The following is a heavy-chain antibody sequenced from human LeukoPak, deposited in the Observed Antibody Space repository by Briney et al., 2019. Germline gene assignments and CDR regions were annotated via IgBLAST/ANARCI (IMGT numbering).Heavy chain of an antibody. Sequence: GASVKVSCKASGYTFTSYGISWVRQAPGQGLEWMGWISAYNGNTNYAQKLQGRVTMPPDTSTSTAYIELRSLRSDDTAVYYCARGQDYGDYDNAFDIWGQGTMVTVSS. CDR1: GYTFTSYG. CDR2: ISAYNGNT. V-gene: IGHV1-18*01. D-gene: IGHD4-17*01. J-gene: IGHJ3*02. CDR3: ARGQDYGDYDNAFDI.